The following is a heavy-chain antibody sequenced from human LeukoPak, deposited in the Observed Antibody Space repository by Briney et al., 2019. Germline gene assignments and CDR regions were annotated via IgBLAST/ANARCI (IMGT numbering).Heavy chain of an antibody. CDR2: ISSSGSTI. V-gene: IGHV3-48*03. D-gene: IGHD2-2*02. CDR1: GFTFSSYE. J-gene: IGHJ6*02. CDR3: ARDGRVDYCSSTSCYNTYYYYGMDV. Sequence: PGGSLRLSCAASGFTFSSYEMNWVRQAPGKGLEWVSYISSSGSTIYYADSVKGRFTIPRDNAKNSLYLQMNSLRAEDTAVYYCARDGRVDYCSSTSCYNTYYYYGMDVWGQGTTVTVSS.